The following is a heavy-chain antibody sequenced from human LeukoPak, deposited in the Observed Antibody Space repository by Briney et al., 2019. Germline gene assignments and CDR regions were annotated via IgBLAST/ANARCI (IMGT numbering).Heavy chain of an antibody. CDR2: ISSSSSTI. J-gene: IGHJ3*02. Sequence: GGSLRLSCAASGFTFSSYSMNWVRQAPGKGLEWVSYISSSSSTIYYADSVKGRFTISRDNAKNSLYLQMNSLRAEDTAVYYCARARDDSSGYNGAFDIWGQGTMVTVSS. D-gene: IGHD3-22*01. V-gene: IGHV3-48*01. CDR1: GFTFSSYS. CDR3: ARARDDSSGYNGAFDI.